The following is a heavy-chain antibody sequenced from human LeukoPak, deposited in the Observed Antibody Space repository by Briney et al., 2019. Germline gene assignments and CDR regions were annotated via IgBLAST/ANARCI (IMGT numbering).Heavy chain of an antibody. V-gene: IGHV3-30-3*01. CDR3: ARQTLTLVVDY. CDR2: ISYDGSNK. J-gene: IGHJ4*02. CDR1: GFTFSSYS. Sequence: GRSLRLSCAASGFTFSSYSMHWVRQAPGKGLEWVAVISYDGSNKYYADSVKGRFTISRDNSTNTLYLKMNSLRAEDTAVYYCARQTLTLVVDYWGQGTLVTVSS. D-gene: IGHD4-11*01.